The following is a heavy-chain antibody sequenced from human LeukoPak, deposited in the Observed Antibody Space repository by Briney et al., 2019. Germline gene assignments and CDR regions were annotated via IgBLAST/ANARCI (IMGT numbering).Heavy chain of an antibody. CDR2: IYYSGST. CDR1: GGSISSYY. J-gene: IGHJ4*02. CDR3: ARDTSLAGIAAESVV. D-gene: IGHD6-13*01. Sequence: SETLSLTGTVSGGSISSYYWSWIRQPPGKGLEWIGYIYYSGSTNYNPSLKSRVTISVDTSKNQFSLKLSSVTAADTAVYYCARDTSLAGIAAESVVWGQGTLVTVSS. V-gene: IGHV4-59*01.